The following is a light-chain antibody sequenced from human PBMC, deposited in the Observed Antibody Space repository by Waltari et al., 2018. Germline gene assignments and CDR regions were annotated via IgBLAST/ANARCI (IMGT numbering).Light chain of an antibody. J-gene: IGLJ2*01. CDR1: SSNIGRTT. V-gene: IGLV1-44*01. Sequence: SVLTQPPSASWTPGQRVIISCSGGSSNIGRTTVNWYQQLPGTAPKLLIHSDNQRPSGVPDRFSGSKSGTSASLAISGLQSADEADYYCAAWDDSLNVLFGGGTKLTVL. CDR2: SDN. CDR3: AAWDDSLNVL.